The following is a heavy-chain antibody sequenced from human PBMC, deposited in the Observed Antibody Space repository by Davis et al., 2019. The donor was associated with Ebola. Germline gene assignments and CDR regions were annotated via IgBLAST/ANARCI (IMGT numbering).Heavy chain of an antibody. V-gene: IGHV4-34*01. CDR2: INHSGST. Sequence: SETLSLTCAVYGGSFSGYYWSWIRQPPGKGLEWIGEINHSGSTNYNPSLKSRVTISVDTSKNQFSLKLSSVTAADTAVYYCAARFLEWLFVSWSQGTLVTVSS. CDR1: GGSFSGYY. D-gene: IGHD3-3*01. CDR3: AARFLEWLFVS. J-gene: IGHJ4*02.